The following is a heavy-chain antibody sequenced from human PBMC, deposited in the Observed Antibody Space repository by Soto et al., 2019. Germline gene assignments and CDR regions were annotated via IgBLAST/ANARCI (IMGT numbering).Heavy chain of an antibody. CDR2: ISNSGTKK. J-gene: IGHJ6*01. V-gene: IGHV3-21*01. CDR3: ARDEGYGMEV. Sequence: VVSLRLSCVSSVITFYSFIFNWFRQAPGKGLEWVSSISNSGTKKNYADSVKGRFTISRDTANNSVFLQMNNLRGEDTAVYYCARDEGYGMEVWGQRNTVTVSS. CDR1: VITFYSFI.